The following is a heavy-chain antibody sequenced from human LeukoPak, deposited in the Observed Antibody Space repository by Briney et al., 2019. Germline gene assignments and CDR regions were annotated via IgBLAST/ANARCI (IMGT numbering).Heavy chain of an antibody. CDR2: ISGSGGST. CDR3: AKAQAAAGSNWFDP. Sequence: GGSLRLSCAASGFTFSSYWMSWVRQAPGKGLEWVSAISGSGGSTYYADSVKGRFTISRDNSKNTLYLQMNSLRAEDTAVYYCAKAQAAAGSNWFDPWGQGTLVTVSS. V-gene: IGHV3-23*01. D-gene: IGHD6-13*01. J-gene: IGHJ5*02. CDR1: GFTFSSYW.